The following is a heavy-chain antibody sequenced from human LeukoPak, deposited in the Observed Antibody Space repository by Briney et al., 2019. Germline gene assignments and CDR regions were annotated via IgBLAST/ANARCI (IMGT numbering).Heavy chain of an antibody. Sequence: PSQTLSLTCTVSGGSISSGGYYWSWIRQHPGKGLEWIGYIYYSGSTYYNPSLKSRVTISVDTSKNQFSLKLSSVTAADTAVYYCASYTPPGHDAFDIWGQGTMVTVSS. V-gene: IGHV4-31*03. J-gene: IGHJ3*02. CDR1: GGSISSGGYY. CDR3: ASYTPPGHDAFDI. CDR2: IYYSGST. D-gene: IGHD3-16*01.